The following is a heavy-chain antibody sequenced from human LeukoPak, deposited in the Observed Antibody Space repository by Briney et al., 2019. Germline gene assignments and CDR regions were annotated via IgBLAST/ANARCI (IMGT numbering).Heavy chain of an antibody. CDR3: AKDMSGSYSYYFDY. J-gene: IGHJ4*02. CDR1: GFTFDDYA. Sequence: GRSLRLSCAASGFTFDDYAMHWVRQAPGKGLEWVSGISWNSGSIGYADSVKGRFTISRDNAKNSLYLRMNSLRAEDMALYYCAKDMSGSYSYYFDYWGQGTLVTVSS. CDR2: ISWNSGSI. D-gene: IGHD1-26*01. V-gene: IGHV3-9*03.